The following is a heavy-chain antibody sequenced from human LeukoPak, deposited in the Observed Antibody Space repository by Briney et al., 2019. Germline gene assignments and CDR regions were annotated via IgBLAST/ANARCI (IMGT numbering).Heavy chain of an antibody. V-gene: IGHV7-4-1*02. CDR2: INTKTGNP. CDR3: ARVIGEPYGSYYFDY. CDR1: GFTFGAYS. Sequence: ASVKVSCKASGFTFGAYSINWVRQAPGQGLEWMGWINTKTGNPTYAQGFTGRFVFSLDTSVSTAYLQISSLKAEDTAVYYCARVIGEPYGSYYFDYWGQGTLVTVSS. J-gene: IGHJ4*02. D-gene: IGHD4-17*01.